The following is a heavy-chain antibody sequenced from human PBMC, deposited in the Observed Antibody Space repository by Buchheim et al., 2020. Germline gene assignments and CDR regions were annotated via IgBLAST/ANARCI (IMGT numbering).Heavy chain of an antibody. CDR2: IKQDGHDK. CDR3: ARVSNWDLDH. Sequence: EVQLVESGGGLVQPGGSLSLSCAASGFSFSSYWMSWVCQAPGKGLEWVASIKQDGHDKYYVDSLKGRFTISSDNAKTSLFLQIDSLRAEDTAVYYCARVSNWDLDHWGQGTL. V-gene: IGHV3-7*01. CDR1: GFSFSSYW. D-gene: IGHD7-27*01. J-gene: IGHJ4*02.